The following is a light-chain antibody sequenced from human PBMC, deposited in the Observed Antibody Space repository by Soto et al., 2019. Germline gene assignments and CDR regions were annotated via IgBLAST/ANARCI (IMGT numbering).Light chain of an antibody. CDR3: CSYAGTPDV. J-gene: IGLJ1*01. Sequence: QSVLTQPRSVSASPGQSVTISCTGTRSDVGGYNYVSWYQHHPGKAPKLLIYGVSARPSGVPDRFSGSKSGNTASLTISGLQVEDEADYYCCSYAGTPDVFGSGTKLTVL. CDR1: RSDVGGYNY. V-gene: IGLV2-11*01. CDR2: GVS.